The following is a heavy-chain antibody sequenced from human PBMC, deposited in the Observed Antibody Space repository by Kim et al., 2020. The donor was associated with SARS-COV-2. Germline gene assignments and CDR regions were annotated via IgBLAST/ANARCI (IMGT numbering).Heavy chain of an antibody. CDR2: IYYSGST. CDR1: GGSISSYY. Sequence: SETLSLTCTVSGGSISSYYWSWIRQPPGKGLEWIGYIYYSGSTNYNPSLKSRVTISVDTSKNQFSLKLSSVTAADTAVYYCARGHSGYDPRFDYWGQGTLVTVSS. CDR3: ARGHSGYDPRFDY. J-gene: IGHJ4*02. D-gene: IGHD5-12*01. V-gene: IGHV4-59*01.